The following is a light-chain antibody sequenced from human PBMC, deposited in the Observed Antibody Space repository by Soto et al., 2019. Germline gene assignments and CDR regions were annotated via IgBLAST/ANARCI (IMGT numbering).Light chain of an antibody. CDR3: QHYNSYSEA. Sequence: DIQMTQSPSTLPAFVGDRVTITSRASQSISNWLAWYKQKPGKAPKLMSYKASTLKSGVPSRFRGSGSGTEFTLTISSLQPDDFETYYCQHYNSYSEAFGQGTKVDI. J-gene: IGKJ1*01. CDR2: KAS. V-gene: IGKV1-5*03. CDR1: QSISNW.